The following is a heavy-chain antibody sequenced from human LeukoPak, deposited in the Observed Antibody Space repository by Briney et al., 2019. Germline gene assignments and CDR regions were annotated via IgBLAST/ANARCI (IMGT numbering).Heavy chain of an antibody. CDR3: ARGAPCYDILTGYSF. V-gene: IGHV1-8*02. Sequence: ASVKVSCKASGGTFSSYAISWVRQAPGQGLEWMGWMNPNSGNTGYAQKFQGRVTMTRNTSISTAYMELSSLRSEDTAVYYCARGAPCYDILTGYSFWGQGTLVTVSS. CDR2: MNPNSGNT. CDR1: GGTFSSYA. J-gene: IGHJ4*02. D-gene: IGHD3-9*01.